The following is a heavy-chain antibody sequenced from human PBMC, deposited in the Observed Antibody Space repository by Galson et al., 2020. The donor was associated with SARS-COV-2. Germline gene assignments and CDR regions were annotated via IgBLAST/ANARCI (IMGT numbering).Heavy chain of an antibody. D-gene: IGHD6-19*01. CDR1: GFTFENHA. CDR2: IFYDGSNK. Sequence: GGSLRLSCAASGFTFENHAMHWVRQAPGKGLEWVAQIFYDGSNKSYLDSVKGRFTISRDNSENTVSLQMDNLRAEDTAVYFCARDGQLSSGWAFDYWGQGTLVTVAS. J-gene: IGHJ4*02. V-gene: IGHV3-33*01. CDR3: ARDGQLSSGWAFDY.